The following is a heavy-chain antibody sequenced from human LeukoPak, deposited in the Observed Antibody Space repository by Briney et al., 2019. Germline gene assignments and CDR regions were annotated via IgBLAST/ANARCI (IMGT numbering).Heavy chain of an antibody. CDR2: IYTSGST. J-gene: IGHJ6*03. V-gene: IGHV4-4*07. Sequence: SETLSLTCTVSGGSISSYYWSWIRQPAGKGLEWIGRIYTSGSTNYNPSLKSRVTMSVDTSKNQFSLKLSSVTAADTAVYYCARDRVLQRRTPDYYYMDVWGKGTTVTVSS. CDR3: ARDRVLQRRTPDYYYMDV. D-gene: IGHD4/OR15-4a*01. CDR1: GGSISSYY.